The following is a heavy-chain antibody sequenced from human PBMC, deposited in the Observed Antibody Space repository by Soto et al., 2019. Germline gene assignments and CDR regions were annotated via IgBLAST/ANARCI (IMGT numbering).Heavy chain of an antibody. J-gene: IGHJ4*02. CDR3: ARGDGYIFDY. CDR1: GYTFISYD. Sequence: QVQLVQSGAEVKKPGASVKVSCKASGYTFISYDINWVRQATGQGLEWMGWMNPRTGDTGYAQKFQRRVTMARSTSINTANLGLSSLRSDDTAVYFCARGDGYIFDYWGQGTLVTVSS. CDR2: MNPRTGDT. D-gene: IGHD5-12*01. V-gene: IGHV1-8*01.